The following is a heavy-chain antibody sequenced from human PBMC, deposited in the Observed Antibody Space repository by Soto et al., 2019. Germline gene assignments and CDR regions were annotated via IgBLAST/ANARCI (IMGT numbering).Heavy chain of an antibody. J-gene: IGHJ3*02. D-gene: IGHD5-12*01. CDR1: GASVSSYY. CDR2: IYYSGSA. CDR3: ARDKILGYSGYDDAVAAFDI. V-gene: IGHV4-59*02. Sequence: SETLSLTCTVSGASVSSYYWSWIRQPPGKGLEWIGYIYYSGSANYNPSLKSRVTISVDTSKNQFSLKLSSVTAADTAVYYCARDKILGYSGYDDAVAAFDIWGQGTMVTVSS.